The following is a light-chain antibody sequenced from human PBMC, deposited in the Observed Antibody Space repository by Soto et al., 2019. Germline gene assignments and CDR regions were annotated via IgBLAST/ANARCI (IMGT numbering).Light chain of an antibody. V-gene: IGLV2-14*03. J-gene: IGLJ1*01. Sequence: QSVLTQPASVSGSPGQSITISFTGTSSDVGYYDFVSWYQQHPGKAPKLLIFDVSNRPSGVSDRFSGSKSGNTASLTISGLQAEDEADYYCTSYTRSTTLVFGTGTKVTVL. CDR2: DVS. CDR3: TSYTRSTTLV. CDR1: SSDVGYYDF.